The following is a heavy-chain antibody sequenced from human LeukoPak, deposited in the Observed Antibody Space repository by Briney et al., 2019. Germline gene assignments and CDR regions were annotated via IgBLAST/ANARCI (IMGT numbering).Heavy chain of an antibody. J-gene: IGHJ4*02. CDR3: AATSYYDSSGCFNY. Sequence: SETLSLTCAVYGGSFSGYYWSWIRQPPGKGLEWIGEINHSGSTNYNPSLKSRVTISVDTSKNQFSLKLSSVTAADTAVYYCAATSYYDSSGCFNYWGQGTLVTVSS. CDR1: GGSFSGYY. CDR2: INHSGST. V-gene: IGHV4-34*01. D-gene: IGHD3-22*01.